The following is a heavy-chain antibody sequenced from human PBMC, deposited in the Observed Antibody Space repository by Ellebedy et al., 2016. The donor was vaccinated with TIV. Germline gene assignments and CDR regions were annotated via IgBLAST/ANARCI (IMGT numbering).Heavy chain of an antibody. D-gene: IGHD1-26*01. J-gene: IGHJ4*02. V-gene: IGHV3-48*01. CDR3: AKARVGESPDFDY. CDR2: ISGSGSTI. Sequence: GGSLRLSCAASGFTFSSYSMNWVRQAPGKGLEWVSYISGSGSTIYYADSVKGRFTISRDNSKNTLYLQMNSLRAEDTAVYYCAKARVGESPDFDYWGQGTLVTVSS. CDR1: GFTFSSYS.